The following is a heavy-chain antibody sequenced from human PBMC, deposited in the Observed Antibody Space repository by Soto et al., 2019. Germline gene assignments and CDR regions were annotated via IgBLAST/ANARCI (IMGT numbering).Heavy chain of an antibody. CDR2: IYYSGST. Sequence: LSLTCTVSGGSISSSSYYWGWIRQPPGKGLEWIGSIYYSGSTYYNPSLKSRVTISVDTSKNQFSLKLSSVTAADTAVYYCARQFSLYYDFWSGFDPWGQGTLVTVSS. CDR3: ARQFSLYYDFWSGFDP. J-gene: IGHJ5*02. V-gene: IGHV4-39*01. D-gene: IGHD3-3*01. CDR1: GGSISSSSYY.